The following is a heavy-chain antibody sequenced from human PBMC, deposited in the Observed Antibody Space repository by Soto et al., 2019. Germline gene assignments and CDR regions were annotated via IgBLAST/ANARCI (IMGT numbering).Heavy chain of an antibody. D-gene: IGHD3-22*01. J-gene: IGHJ4*02. CDR1: GFTFSSYA. V-gene: IGHV3-23*01. CDR3: APDTETGDYYDSSLF. CDR2: ISASGATT. Sequence: SLRLSWAASGFTFSSYAMSWVRQAPGKGLEWVSAISASGATTYYADSVKGRCTISRDNFKDTLYRQMNSLRAEDTAVYYCAPDTETGDYYDSSLFGGRGTMLAV.